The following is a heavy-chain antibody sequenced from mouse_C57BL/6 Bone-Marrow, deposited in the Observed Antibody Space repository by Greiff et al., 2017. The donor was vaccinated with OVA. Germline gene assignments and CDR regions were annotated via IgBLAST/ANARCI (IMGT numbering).Heavy chain of an antibody. CDR2: IDPSDSYT. V-gene: IGHV1-50*01. J-gene: IGHJ3*01. Sequence: QVQLQQPGAELVKPGASVKLSCKASGYTFTSYWMQWVKQRPGQGLEWIGEIDPSDSYTNYNQKFKGKATLTVDTSSSTAYMQLSSLRSEDSAVYYCARGGVRLLFAYWGRGTLVTVSA. CDR3: ARGGVRLLFAY. CDR1: GYTFTSYW. D-gene: IGHD2-2*01.